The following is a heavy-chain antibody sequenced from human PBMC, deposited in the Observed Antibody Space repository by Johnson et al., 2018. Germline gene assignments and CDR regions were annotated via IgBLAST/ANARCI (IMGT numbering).Heavy chain of an antibody. CDR1: GGSISTYY. V-gene: IGHV4-59*01. D-gene: IGHD1-14*01. CDR3: SSERPDGGLDI. CDR2: IYYRGST. Sequence: QVQLQESGPGLVKPSETLSLTCTVSGGSISTYYWSWIRQPPGKGLEWIGYIYYRGSTTYNPSLKSRVTISLDTSKNQFSLRRSSVTASDTAVYYCSSERPDGGLDIWGQGTTVPVSS. J-gene: IGHJ6*02.